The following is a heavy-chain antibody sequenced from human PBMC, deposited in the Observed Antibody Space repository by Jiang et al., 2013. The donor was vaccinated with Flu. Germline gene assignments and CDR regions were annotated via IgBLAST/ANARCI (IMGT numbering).Heavy chain of an antibody. CDR2: IDPSDSYT. J-gene: IGHJ3*02. CDR1: GYSFTSYW. CDR3: ATFHYYDSSGYYSSHAFDI. V-gene: IGHV5-10-1*01. D-gene: IGHD3-22*01. Sequence: GAEVKKPGESLRISCKGSGYSFTSYWISWVRQMPGKGLEWMGRIDPSDSYTNYSPSFQGHVTISADKSISTAYLQWSSLKASDTAMYYCATFHYYDSSGYYSSHAFDIWGQGTMVTVSS.